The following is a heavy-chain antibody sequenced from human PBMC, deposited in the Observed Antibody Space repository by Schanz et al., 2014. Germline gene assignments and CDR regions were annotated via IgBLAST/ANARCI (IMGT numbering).Heavy chain of an antibody. CDR2: IYIGGNT. CDR3: AKGRFGELSAFDI. J-gene: IGHJ3*02. Sequence: EVQLVESGGGLVQPGGSLRLSCAASGFSVGNKYMNWVRQAPGKGLEWVSFIYIGGNTYYADSVKGRFTISRDNSKNTLYLQMNSQRAEDTAVYCCAKGRFGELSAFDIWGQGTMVTVSS. CDR1: GFSVGNKY. V-gene: IGHV3-66*01. D-gene: IGHD3-10*01.